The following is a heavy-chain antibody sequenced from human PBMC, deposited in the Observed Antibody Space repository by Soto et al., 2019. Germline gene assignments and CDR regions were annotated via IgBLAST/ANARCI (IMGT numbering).Heavy chain of an antibody. D-gene: IGHD3-16*01. CDR3: ARFTFGLYYFAY. V-gene: IGHV4-59*01. J-gene: IGHJ4*02. CDR2: IYYSGST. Sequence: QVQLQESGPGLVKPSETLSLTCTVSGCSISSYYWSWIRQPPGKGLEWIGYIYYSGSTNYNPSLRSRVTISVDTSKNQCSLKLSSVTAADTAVYYCARFTFGLYYFAYWGQGTLVTVSS. CDR1: GCSISSYY.